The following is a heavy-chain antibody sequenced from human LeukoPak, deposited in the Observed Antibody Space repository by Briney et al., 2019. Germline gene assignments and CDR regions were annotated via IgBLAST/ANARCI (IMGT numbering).Heavy chain of an antibody. V-gene: IGHV1-18*01. CDR1: GYTFTSYG. Sequence: ASVKVSCKASGYTFTSYGISWVRQAPGQGLEWMGWISAYNGNTNYAQKLQGRVTMTTDTSTSTAYMEPRSPRSDDTAVYYCARSGIVVVPAAIKSTRGNDAFDIWGQGTMVTVSS. CDR2: ISAYNGNT. CDR3: ARSGIVVVPAAIKSTRGNDAFDI. D-gene: IGHD2-2*01. J-gene: IGHJ3*02.